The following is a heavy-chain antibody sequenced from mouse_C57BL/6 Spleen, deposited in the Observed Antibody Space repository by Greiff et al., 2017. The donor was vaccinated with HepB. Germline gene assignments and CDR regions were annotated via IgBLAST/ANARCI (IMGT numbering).Heavy chain of an antibody. CDR2: IDPSDSET. CDR3: ARFYYCYRRSAY. J-gene: IGHJ2*01. V-gene: IGHV1-52*01. D-gene: IGHD1-1*01. Sequence: QVQLQQPGAELVRPGASVKLSCKASGYTFTSSWMHWVKQRPIKGLEWIGNIDPSDSETNYNEKFKDKATLTVDKSSSTAYMQLSSQTSEDSAVYYCARFYYCYRRSAYWGQGTTLTVSS. CDR1: GYTFTSSW.